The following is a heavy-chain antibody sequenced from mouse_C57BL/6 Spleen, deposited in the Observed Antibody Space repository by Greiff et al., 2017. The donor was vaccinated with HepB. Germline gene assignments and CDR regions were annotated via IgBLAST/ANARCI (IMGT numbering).Heavy chain of an antibody. CDR2: IYPGDGDP. D-gene: IGHD2-4*01. Sequence: VQVVESGPELVKPGASVKISCKASGYAFSSSWMNWVKQRPGKGLEWIGRIYPGDGDPNSNGKFTGKATLTADKSSSPAYMQLSSLTSEDSAVYFCARYDYDAGFAYWGQGTLVTVSA. CDR3: ARYDYDAGFAY. V-gene: IGHV1-82*01. CDR1: GYAFSSSW. J-gene: IGHJ3*01.